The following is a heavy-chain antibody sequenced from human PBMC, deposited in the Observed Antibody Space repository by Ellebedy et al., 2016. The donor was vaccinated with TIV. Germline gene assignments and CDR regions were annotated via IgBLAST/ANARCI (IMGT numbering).Heavy chain of an antibody. CDR1: GILLSRYT. J-gene: IGHJ4*02. D-gene: IGHD3-3*01. V-gene: IGHV3-21*06. CDR3: ARDHIDDFWA. Sequence: GESLKISXAASGILLSRYTINWVRQAPGKGLEWVASINSGALFLYYADSVKGRFTVSRDNAQNLVYLQLNNLRLEDTGVYYCARDHIDDFWAWGQGTPVTVSS. CDR2: INSGALFL.